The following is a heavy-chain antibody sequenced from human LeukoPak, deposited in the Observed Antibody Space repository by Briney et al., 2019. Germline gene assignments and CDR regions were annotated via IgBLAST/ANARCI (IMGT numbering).Heavy chain of an antibody. Sequence: SETLSLTCTVSGGSISSYYWSWIRQPPGKGLEWIGYIYYSGSTNYNPPLKSRVTISVDTSKNQFSLKLSSVTAADTAVYYCARDTYYYDSGGYDDAFDIWGPGTTVTVSS. D-gene: IGHD3-22*01. J-gene: IGHJ3*02. CDR2: IYYSGST. CDR1: GGSISSYY. CDR3: ARDTYYYDSGGYDDAFDI. V-gene: IGHV4-59*12.